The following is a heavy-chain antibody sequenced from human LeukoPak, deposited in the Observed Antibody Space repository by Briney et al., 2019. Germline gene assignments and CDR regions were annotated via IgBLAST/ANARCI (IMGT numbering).Heavy chain of an antibody. Sequence: GASQKVSCKASGYTFTSYGISWVRQATGQGLEWMGGISGYNGNTNYGQKLQGRVTMTTDTSTSTAYMELRSLRSDDTAVYYCARVRREVEPDYWGQGTLVTVSS. D-gene: IGHD1-26*01. CDR3: ARVRREVEPDY. J-gene: IGHJ4*02. CDR2: ISGYNGNT. V-gene: IGHV1-18*01. CDR1: GYTFTSYG.